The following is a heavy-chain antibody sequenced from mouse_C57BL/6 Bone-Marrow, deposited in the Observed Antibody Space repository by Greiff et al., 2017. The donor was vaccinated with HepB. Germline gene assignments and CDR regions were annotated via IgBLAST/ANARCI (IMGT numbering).Heavy chain of an antibody. Sequence: VQLQQSGPELVKPGASVKISCKASGYAFSSSWMNWVKQRPGKGLEWIGRIYPGDGDPNYNGKFKGKATLTADKSSSTAYMQLSSLTSEDSAVYFCARTIYYYGSSYFYYAMDYWGQGTSVTVSS. V-gene: IGHV1-82*01. D-gene: IGHD1-1*01. J-gene: IGHJ4*01. CDR3: ARTIYYYGSSYFYYAMDY. CDR1: GYAFSSSW. CDR2: IYPGDGDP.